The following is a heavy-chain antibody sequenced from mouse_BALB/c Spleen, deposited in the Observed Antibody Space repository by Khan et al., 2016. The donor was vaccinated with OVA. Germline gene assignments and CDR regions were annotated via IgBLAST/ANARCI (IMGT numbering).Heavy chain of an antibody. V-gene: IGHV2-6-1*01. D-gene: IGHD2-10*01. CDR1: GFSLTNYG. CDR3: ARQPYYHYNVMDY. Sequence: QVQLKESGPGLVVPSQSLSITCTISGFSLTNYGVHWVRQPPGKGLEWLVVIWHDGSTTYNSALKSRLTISKDNSKSQVFLKMNCLQTDDTAMYFCARQPYYHYNVMDYWGQGTSVTVSS. J-gene: IGHJ4*01. CDR2: IWHDGST.